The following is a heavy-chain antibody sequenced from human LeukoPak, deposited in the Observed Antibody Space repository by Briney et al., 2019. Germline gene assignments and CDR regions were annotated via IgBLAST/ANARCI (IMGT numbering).Heavy chain of an antibody. J-gene: IGHJ6*02. CDR1: GFTFSSYA. Sequence: GGSLRLSCAASGFTFSSYAMSWVRQAPGKGLEWVSAISGSGGSTYYADSVKGRFTISRDNSKNTLYLQMNSLRAEDTAVYYCAKGSRYYGSGSYYTPRMDVWGQGTTVTVSS. V-gene: IGHV3-23*01. CDR2: ISGSGGST. D-gene: IGHD3-10*01. CDR3: AKGSRYYGSGSYYTPRMDV.